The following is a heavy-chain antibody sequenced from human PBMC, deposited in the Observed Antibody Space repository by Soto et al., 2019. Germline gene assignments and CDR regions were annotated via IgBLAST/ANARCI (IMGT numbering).Heavy chain of an antibody. J-gene: IGHJ4*02. CDR1: GGTFSSYA. CDR2: IIPIFGTA. CDR3: ARCAGWYAMGPSDE. Sequence: SLKVSCKASGGTFSSYAISWVRQAPGQGLEWMGGIIPIFGTANYAQKFQGRVTITADESTSTAYMELSSLRSEDTAVYYCARCAGWYAMGPSDEWGQGTLVTVSS. V-gene: IGHV1-69*13. D-gene: IGHD6-19*01.